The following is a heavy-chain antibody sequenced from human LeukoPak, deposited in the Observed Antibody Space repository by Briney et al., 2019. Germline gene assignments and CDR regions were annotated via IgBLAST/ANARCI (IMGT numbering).Heavy chain of an antibody. CDR1: GYTFTTSG. CDR2: ISGRSDDI. J-gene: IGHJ5*02. D-gene: IGHD1-26*01. CDR3: AREWDGWTDFFDP. V-gene: IGHV1-18*01. Sequence: ASVKVSCQASGYTFTTSGISWVRQAPGRGLEWMGYISGRSDDINFAQNFQDRLTMTTDTSTSTAYMELERLTSEDTAVYYCAREWDGWTDFFDPWGQGTLVIVSS.